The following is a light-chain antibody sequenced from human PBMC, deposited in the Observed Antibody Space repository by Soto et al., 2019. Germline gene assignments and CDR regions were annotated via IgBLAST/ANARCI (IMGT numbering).Light chain of an antibody. J-gene: IGLJ3*02. CDR3: CSYAPISTVV. Sequence: QSALTQPASVSGSPGQSITISCTGTSSDVGSYNLVSWYQQHPGKAPKLMIYEDNKRPSGVSNRFSGSKSGNTASLTISGLQAEDEAHYYCCSYAPISTVVFDGGTKVTVL. V-gene: IGLV2-23*01. CDR1: SSDVGSYNL. CDR2: EDN.